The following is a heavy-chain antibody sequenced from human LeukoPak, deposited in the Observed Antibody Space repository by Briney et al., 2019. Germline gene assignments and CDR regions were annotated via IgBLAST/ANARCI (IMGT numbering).Heavy chain of an antibody. D-gene: IGHD2-2*01. CDR2: IYYSGST. CDR1: GGSISSSSYY. J-gene: IGHJ4*02. Sequence: PSETLSLTCTVSGGSISSSSYYWGWIRQPPGKGLEWIGSIYYSGSTYYNPSLKSRLTISVDTSKNQFSLKLSSVTAADTAVYYCARRYCSSTSCRGFDYWGQGTLVTVSS. CDR3: ARRYCSSTSCRGFDY. V-gene: IGHV4-39*07.